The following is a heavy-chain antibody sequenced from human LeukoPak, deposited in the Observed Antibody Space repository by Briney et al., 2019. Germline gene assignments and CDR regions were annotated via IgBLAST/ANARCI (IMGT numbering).Heavy chain of an antibody. J-gene: IGHJ4*02. CDR3: ARDEFNYYDSSGYCLGY. V-gene: IGHV1-69*04. CDR1: GGTFSSYA. D-gene: IGHD3-22*01. Sequence: GASVKVSCKASGGTFSSYAISWVRQAPGQGLEWMGRIIPILGIANYAQKFQGRVTITADKSTSTAYMELSSLRPEDTAVYYCARDEFNYYDSSGYCLGYWGQGTLVTVSS. CDR2: IIPILGIA.